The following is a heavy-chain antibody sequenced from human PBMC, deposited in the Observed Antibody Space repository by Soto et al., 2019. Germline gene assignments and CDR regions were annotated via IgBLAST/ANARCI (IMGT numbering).Heavy chain of an antibody. D-gene: IGHD3-10*02. V-gene: IGHV1-2*02. CDR3: ERNMDYYYGRGSGNGHGV. CDR1: GYTFTAYH. Sequence: QVQLVQSGAEVKEPGDSVRVSCEASGYTFTAYHIHWVRQAPGQGLEWMGWINPKFGDTTYAQDFQGRVSMTRDMSISTVYMELSRLTSDDTAIYYCERNMDYYYGRGSGNGHGVWGQGTTVTVFS. CDR2: INPKFGDT. J-gene: IGHJ6*02.